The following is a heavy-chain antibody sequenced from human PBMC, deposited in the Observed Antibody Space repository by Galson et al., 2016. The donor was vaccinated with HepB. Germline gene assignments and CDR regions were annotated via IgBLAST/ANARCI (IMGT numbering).Heavy chain of an antibody. CDR3: ARAERLLRFLEWPYYYYGMDV. CDR2: ISSSSSYI. D-gene: IGHD3-3*01. Sequence: FLRLSCAASGFTFSSYSMNWVRQAPGKGLEWVSSISSSSSYIYYADSVKGRFTISRDNAKNSLYLQMNSLRAEDTAVYYCARAERLLRFLEWPYYYYGMDVWGQGTTVTVSS. CDR1: GFTFSSYS. V-gene: IGHV3-21*01. J-gene: IGHJ6*02.